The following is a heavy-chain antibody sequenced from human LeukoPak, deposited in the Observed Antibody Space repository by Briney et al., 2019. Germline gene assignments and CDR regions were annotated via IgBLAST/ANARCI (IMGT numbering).Heavy chain of an antibody. J-gene: IGHJ5*02. Sequence: SQTLSLTCAISGDSVSSNSAAWNWIRQSPSRGPEWLGRTYYRSKWYNEYAVSLKSRITIKADKSKNQFSLQLNALTPEDTAVNYCGRGETDIDPGGQGTLVTVSS. D-gene: IGHD1-14*01. CDR3: GRGETDIDP. V-gene: IGHV6-1*01. CDR2: TYYRSKWYN. CDR1: GDSVSSNSAA.